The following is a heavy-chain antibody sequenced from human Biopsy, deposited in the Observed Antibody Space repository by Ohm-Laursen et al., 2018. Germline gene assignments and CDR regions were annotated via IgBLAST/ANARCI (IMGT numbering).Heavy chain of an antibody. CDR1: GKTFSDYQ. J-gene: IGHJ4*02. Sequence: SDTLSLTWAVFGKTFSDYQWSWIRQPPGKGLEWTGQINQAGTTNYNPSLKSRVSISADASKYEFSLRLTSVTAADTAVYLCGNEVHGRDYWGLGAQVTVPS. V-gene: IGHV4-34*08. CDR2: INQAGTT. D-gene: IGHD2-15*01. CDR3: GNEVHGRDY.